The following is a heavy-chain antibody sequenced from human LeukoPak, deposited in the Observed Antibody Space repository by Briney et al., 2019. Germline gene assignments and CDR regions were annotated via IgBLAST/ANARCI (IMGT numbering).Heavy chain of an antibody. CDR2: IKQDGSEK. D-gene: IGHD6-19*01. CDR1: GFTFSSYW. V-gene: IGHV3-7*01. CDR3: AGGSGWLIDY. J-gene: IGHJ4*02. Sequence: GGSLRLSCAASGFTFSSYWMNWDRQAPGKGLEWVANIKQDGSEKYYVDSVKGRFTISRDNTKNSLYLQMNSLRAEDTAVYYCAGGSGWLIDYWDQGTLVTVSS.